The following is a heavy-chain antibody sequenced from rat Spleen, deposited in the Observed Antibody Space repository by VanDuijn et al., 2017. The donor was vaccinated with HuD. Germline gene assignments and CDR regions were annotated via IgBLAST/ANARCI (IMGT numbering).Heavy chain of an antibody. V-gene: IGHV2-15*01. CDR3: ARDQYDFDY. Sequence: VQLKESGPGLVQPSETLSLTCTVSGFSLTSYSVNWVRQPPGKGLEWIGAMWSGGSTDYNSALKSRLSISRDTSKNQVFLKMNSLQTDDTGTYYCARDQYDFDYWGLGVMVTVSS. J-gene: IGHJ2*01. D-gene: IGHD1-8*01. CDR1: GFSLTSYS. CDR2: MWSGGST.